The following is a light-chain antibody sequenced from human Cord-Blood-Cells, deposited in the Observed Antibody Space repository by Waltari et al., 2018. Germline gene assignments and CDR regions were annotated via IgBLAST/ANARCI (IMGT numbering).Light chain of an antibody. Sequence: SYVLTQPPSVSVAPGKTARITWGGNNIGSKSVHWYQQKPGQAPVLVIYYDSDRPSGIPERFSGSNSGNTATLTISRVEAGDEADYYCQVWDSSSDHNVVFGGGTKLTVL. J-gene: IGLJ2*01. CDR1: NIGSKS. CDR3: QVWDSSSDHNVV. CDR2: YDS. V-gene: IGLV3-21*04.